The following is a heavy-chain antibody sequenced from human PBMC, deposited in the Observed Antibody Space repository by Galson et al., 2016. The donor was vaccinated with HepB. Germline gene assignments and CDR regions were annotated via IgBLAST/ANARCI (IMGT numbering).Heavy chain of an antibody. CDR3: ARHGAGYHNGPDAFGI. Sequence: QSGAEVKKSGESLQISCKASGFRLTNYWIGWVRQVPGKGLEWVGIIYPSDSEAKYSPPFEGRVTISADRSISTAYLQWSSLRTSDTAMYYCARHGAGYHNGPDAFGIWGQGTLVTVSS. V-gene: IGHV5-51*01. D-gene: IGHD2-2*01. CDR2: IYPSDSEA. J-gene: IGHJ3*02. CDR1: GFRLTNYW.